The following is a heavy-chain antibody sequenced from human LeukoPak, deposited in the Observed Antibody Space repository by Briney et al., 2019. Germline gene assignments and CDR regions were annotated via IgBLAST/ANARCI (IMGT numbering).Heavy chain of an antibody. CDR1: GFTFSSYW. J-gene: IGHJ4*02. CDR3: AGGPGWVFEN. V-gene: IGHV3-7*01. CDR2: IKEDGSEK. D-gene: IGHD6-19*01. Sequence: GGSLRLSCAASGFTFSSYWMSWVRQAPGKGLECVANIKEDGSEKNYVDSVRGRFAISRDNAKNSLYLQMNSLRVEDTAVYYCAGGPGWVFENWGQGALVAVSS.